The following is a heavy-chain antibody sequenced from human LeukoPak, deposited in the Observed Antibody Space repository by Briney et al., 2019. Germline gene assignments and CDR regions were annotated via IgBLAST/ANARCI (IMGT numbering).Heavy chain of an antibody. CDR2: SNPNTGGT. CDR3: ARVRRKVQVTPFHWYFDL. V-gene: IGHV1-2*02. CDR1: GYTFTDYY. D-gene: IGHD4-23*01. J-gene: IGHJ2*01. Sequence: ASVKVSCKASGYTFTDYYMHWVRQAPGQGLEWMGWSNPNTGGTNYAQNFQGRVTMTRDTSISTASMELSRLTSADTAVYYCARVRRKVQVTPFHWYFDLWGRGTLVTVSS.